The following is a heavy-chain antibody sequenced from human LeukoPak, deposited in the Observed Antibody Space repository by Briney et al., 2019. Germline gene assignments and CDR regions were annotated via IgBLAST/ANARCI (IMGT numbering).Heavy chain of an antibody. Sequence: GGSLRLSCAASGFTFSDYYMSWIRQAPGKGLEWVSYISSSSSYTNYADSVKGRFTISRDNAKNSLYLQMNSLRAEDTAVYYCARDLLVVVMTGGLDYWGQGTLVTVSS. J-gene: IGHJ4*02. CDR2: ISSSSSYT. V-gene: IGHV3-11*05. D-gene: IGHD3-22*01. CDR3: ARDLLVVVMTGGLDY. CDR1: GFTFSDYY.